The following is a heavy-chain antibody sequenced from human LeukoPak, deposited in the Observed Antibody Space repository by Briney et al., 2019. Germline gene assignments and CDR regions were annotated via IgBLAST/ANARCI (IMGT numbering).Heavy chain of an antibody. D-gene: IGHD3-22*01. Sequence: PGGSLRLSCAASGFTFSSYSMNWVRQAPGKGLEWVSSISSSSSYIYYADSVKGRFTISRDNAKNSLHLQMNSLRAEDTAVYYCARDAPDSSGYYYGIPYYFDYWGQGTLVTVSS. CDR3: ARDAPDSSGYYYGIPYYFDY. J-gene: IGHJ4*02. CDR2: ISSSSSYI. CDR1: GFTFSSYS. V-gene: IGHV3-21*01.